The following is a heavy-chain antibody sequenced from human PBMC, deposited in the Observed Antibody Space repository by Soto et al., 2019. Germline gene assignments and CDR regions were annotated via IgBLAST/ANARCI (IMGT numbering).Heavy chain of an antibody. CDR3: ARASSSWFRDPPRMDV. CDR2: IYYSGST. V-gene: IGHV4-59*01. Sequence: SETLSLTCTVSGGSISSYYWSWIRQPPGKGLEWIGYIYYSGSTNYNPSLKSRVTISVDTSKSQFSLKLSSVTAADTAVYYCARASSSWFRDPPRMDVWGQGTTVTVS. CDR1: GGSISSYY. D-gene: IGHD6-13*01. J-gene: IGHJ6*02.